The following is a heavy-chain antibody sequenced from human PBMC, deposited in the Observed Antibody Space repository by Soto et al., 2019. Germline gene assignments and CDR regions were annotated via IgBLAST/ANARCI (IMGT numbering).Heavy chain of an antibody. Sequence: LYLTCTVSGASIRRCDWSTILIPPGKALQWIWYISFSETTSYSPSLKSRVTISVDTPKSPFSLQLGSVTAAAPAVYFCQRGHAARHYGMGLWRQGNTVIVS. V-gene: IGHV4-59*01. CDR1: GASIRRCD. J-gene: IGHJ6*02. D-gene: IGHD6-6*01. CDR2: ISFSETT. CDR3: QRGHAARHYGMGL.